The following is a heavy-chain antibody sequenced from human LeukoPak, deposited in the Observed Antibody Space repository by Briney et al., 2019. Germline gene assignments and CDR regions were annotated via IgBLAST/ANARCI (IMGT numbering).Heavy chain of an antibody. D-gene: IGHD6-13*01. CDR2: ISYDGSNK. Sequence: HSGGSLRLSCAASGFTFSSYAMSWVRQAPGKGLEWVAVISYDGSNKYYADSVKGRFTISRDNSKNTLYLQMNSLRAEDTAVYYCARGTYSSSWSNNLGYYFDYWGQGTLVTVSS. CDR3: ARGTYSSSWSNNLGYYFDY. V-gene: IGHV3-30*03. CDR1: GFTFSSYA. J-gene: IGHJ4*02.